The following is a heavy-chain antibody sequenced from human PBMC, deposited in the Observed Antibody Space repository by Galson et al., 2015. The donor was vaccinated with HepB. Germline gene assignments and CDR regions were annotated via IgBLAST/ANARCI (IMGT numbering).Heavy chain of an antibody. Sequence: SVKVSCKASGYTFTSYGFSWVRQAPGQGLEWMGWISAYNGNTNYAQKLQDRVTMTTDTSTSTAYMELRSLRSDDTAVYYCAKVGHYCDSSGYGAFDIWGQGTMVTVSS. CDR2: ISAYNGNT. CDR3: AKVGHYCDSSGYGAFDI. D-gene: IGHD3-22*01. J-gene: IGHJ3*02. V-gene: IGHV1-18*01. CDR1: GYTFTSYG.